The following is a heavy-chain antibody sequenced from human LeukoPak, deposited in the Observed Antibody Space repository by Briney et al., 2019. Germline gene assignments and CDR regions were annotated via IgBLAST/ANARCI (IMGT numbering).Heavy chain of an antibody. CDR3: ARLVPATIFWFDP. V-gene: IGHV4-4*09. CDR1: GGSISSYY. J-gene: IGHJ5*02. Sequence: PSETLSLTCTVSGGSISSYYWSWIRQPPGKGLEWIGYIYTSGSTNYNPSLKSRVTISVDTSENQFSLKLSSVTAADTAVYYCARLVPATIFWFDPWGQGTLVTVSS. D-gene: IGHD1-26*01. CDR2: IYTSGST.